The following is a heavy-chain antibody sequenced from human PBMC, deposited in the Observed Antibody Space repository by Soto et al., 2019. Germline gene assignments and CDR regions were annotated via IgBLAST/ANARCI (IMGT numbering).Heavy chain of an antibody. V-gene: IGHV4-39*01. CDR3: AIRASYYDSSGYFDY. Sequence: SETLSLTCTVSGGSIGSSSYYWGWIRQPPGKGLEWIGSIYYSGSTYYNPSLKSRVTISVDTSKNQFSLKLSSVTAADTAVYYCAIRASYYDSSGYFDYWGQGTLVTVSS. D-gene: IGHD3-22*01. CDR2: IYYSGST. J-gene: IGHJ4*02. CDR1: GGSIGSSSYY.